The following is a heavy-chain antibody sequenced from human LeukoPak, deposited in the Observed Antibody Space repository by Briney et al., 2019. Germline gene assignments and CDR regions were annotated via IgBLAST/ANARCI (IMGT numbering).Heavy chain of an antibody. CDR1: GYSISSGYY. J-gene: IGHJ5*02. CDR2: VYYNGYT. CDR3: ARHTIGQTPFDP. D-gene: IGHD5-24*01. Sequence: PSETLSLTCAVSGYSISSGYYWGWIRQPSGKGLEWIGSVYYNGYTYYNPSLKSRVTISVDTSKNQFSLKLISVTAADTAVYYCARHTIGQTPFDPWGQGTLVTVSS. V-gene: IGHV4-38-2*01.